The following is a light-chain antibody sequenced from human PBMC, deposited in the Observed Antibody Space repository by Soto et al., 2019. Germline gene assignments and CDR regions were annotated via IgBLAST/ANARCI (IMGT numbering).Light chain of an antibody. J-gene: IGKJ5*01. CDR2: GAS. Sequence: EIVLPQSPGTLSLSPGERATLSCRASQSVSSSYLAWYQQKPCQAPRLLIYGASSRATGIPDRFSGSGYGTDFTLTISRLEPEDFAVYYCQQYGSSPLTFGQGTRLEIK. CDR3: QQYGSSPLT. V-gene: IGKV3-20*01. CDR1: QSVSSSY.